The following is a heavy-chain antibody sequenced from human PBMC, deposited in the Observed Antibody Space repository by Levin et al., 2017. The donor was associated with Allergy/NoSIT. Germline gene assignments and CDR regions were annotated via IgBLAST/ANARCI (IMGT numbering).Heavy chain of an antibody. CDR2: INGGGGST. Sequence: GESLKISCAASGFTFSSYAMSWVRQAPGKGLEWVSGINGGGGSTYYADSVKGRFTISRDNSKNTLYLQMNSLRAEDTAIYYCAKVVIPGIYYFDYWDQGTLVTVSS. J-gene: IGHJ4*02. CDR3: AKVVIPGIYYFDY. D-gene: IGHD2-21*01. V-gene: IGHV3-23*01. CDR1: GFTFSSYA.